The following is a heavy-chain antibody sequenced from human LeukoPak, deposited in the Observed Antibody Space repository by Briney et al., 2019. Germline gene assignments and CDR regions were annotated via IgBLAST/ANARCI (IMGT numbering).Heavy chain of an antibody. Sequence: PSETLSLTCTVSGGSISSTSYYWGWIRQPPGKGLEWIGSIYYSGGTYYNPSLKSRVTISVDTSKNQFSLKLSSVTAADTAVYYCARGCWGKAARRWYYFDYWGQGTLVTVSS. CDR3: ARGCWGKAARRWYYFDY. J-gene: IGHJ4*02. D-gene: IGHD6-6*01. CDR2: IYYSGGT. V-gene: IGHV4-39*01. CDR1: GGSISSTSYY.